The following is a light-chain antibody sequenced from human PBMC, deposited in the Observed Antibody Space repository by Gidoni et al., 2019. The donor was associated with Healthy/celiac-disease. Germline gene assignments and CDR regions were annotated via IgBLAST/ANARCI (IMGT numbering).Light chain of an antibody. J-gene: IGLJ2*01. CDR2: EVS. CDR3: SSYAGSNNLVV. V-gene: IGLV2-8*01. Sequence: QSALTQPPSASGSPGQSVTISCTGTSSDVGGYNYVSWYQQHPGNAPKLIIYEVSKRPSGVPDRFSGSKSGHTASLTVSGLQAEDESDYYCSSYAGSNNLVVFGGGTKLTVL. CDR1: SSDVGGYNY.